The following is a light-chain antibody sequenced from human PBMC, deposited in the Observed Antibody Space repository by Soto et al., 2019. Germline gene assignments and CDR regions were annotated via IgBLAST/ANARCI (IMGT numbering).Light chain of an antibody. V-gene: IGKV3-15*01. CDR1: QSVRSN. CDR2: GPS. J-gene: IGKJ4*01. CDR3: EQYDISPLT. Sequence: EMVMPQYPATLSVSPGESATLSCRASQSVRSNLAWYQQRPGQPPRLLIYGPSTRATGIPARFSGSGSGTEFTLTISSLQSEDFAVYYCEQYDISPLTFGGGTKVEIK.